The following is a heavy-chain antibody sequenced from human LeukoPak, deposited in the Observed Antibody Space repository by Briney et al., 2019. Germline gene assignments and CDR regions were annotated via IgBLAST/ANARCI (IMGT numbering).Heavy chain of an antibody. CDR1: GGTFSSYA. V-gene: IGHV1-69*04. J-gene: IGHJ4*02. CDR2: IIPILGIA. Sequence: SVKVSCKASGGTFSSYAISWVRQAPGQGLEWMGRIIPILGIANYAQKFQGRVTITADKSTSTAYVELSSLRSEDTAVYYCARAGTLTYYYDSSGYYPLTYWGQGTLVTVSS. CDR3: ARAGTLTYYYDSSGYYPLTY. D-gene: IGHD3-22*01.